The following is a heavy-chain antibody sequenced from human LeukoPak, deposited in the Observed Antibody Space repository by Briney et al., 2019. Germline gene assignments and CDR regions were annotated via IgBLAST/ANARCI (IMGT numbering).Heavy chain of an antibody. J-gene: IGHJ5*02. CDR1: GFTVSSNY. Sequence: GGSLRLSCAASGFTVSSNYMSWVRQAPGKGLEWVAVISYDGSNKYYADSVKGRFTISRDNSKNTLYLQMNSLRAEDTAVYYCAKDFPHWFDPWGQGTLVTVSS. CDR3: AKDFPHWFDP. CDR2: ISYDGSNK. V-gene: IGHV3-30*18.